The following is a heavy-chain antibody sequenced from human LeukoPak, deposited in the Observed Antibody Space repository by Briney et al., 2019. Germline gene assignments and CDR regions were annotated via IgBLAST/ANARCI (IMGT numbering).Heavy chain of an antibody. V-gene: IGHV1-69*13. J-gene: IGHJ5*02. CDR3: ASTPRPEHSSSWYGSQNNWFDP. Sequence: SVKVSCKASGGTFSSYAISWVRQAPGQGLEWMGGIIPIFGTANYAQKFQGRVTITADESTSTAYMELSSLRSEDTAVYYCASTPRPEHSSSWYGSQNNWFDPWGQGTLVTVSS. CDR1: GGTFSSYA. D-gene: IGHD6-13*01. CDR2: IIPIFGTA.